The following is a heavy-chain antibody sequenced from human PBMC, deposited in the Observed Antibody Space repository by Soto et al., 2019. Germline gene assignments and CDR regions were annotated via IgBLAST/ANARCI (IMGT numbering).Heavy chain of an antibody. CDR3: ARGARVDYGDAGDWFDP. V-gene: IGHV4-30-4*01. Sequence: QVQLQESGPGLVKPSQTLSLTCTVSGGSISSGDYYWSWIRQPPGKGLEWIGYIYYSGSTYYNQSRKSRVTISVDTSKNQFSLKLSSVTAADTAVYYCARGARVDYGDAGDWFDPWGQGTLVTVSS. J-gene: IGHJ5*02. D-gene: IGHD4-17*01. CDR1: GGSISSGDYY. CDR2: IYYSGST.